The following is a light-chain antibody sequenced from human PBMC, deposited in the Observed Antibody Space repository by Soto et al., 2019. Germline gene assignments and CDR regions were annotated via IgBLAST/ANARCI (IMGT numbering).Light chain of an antibody. Sequence: QSLLTQPASVSGSPGQSITISCTGTSSDVGGYNYVSWYQHHPGKAPKLIIYDVSNRPSGVSIRFSGSKSDNTASLTISGLQPEDEADYHCSSYTTSNTRQIVFGTGTRSPS. J-gene: IGLJ1*01. CDR2: DVS. V-gene: IGLV2-14*03. CDR3: SSYTTSNTRQIV. CDR1: SSDVGGYNY.